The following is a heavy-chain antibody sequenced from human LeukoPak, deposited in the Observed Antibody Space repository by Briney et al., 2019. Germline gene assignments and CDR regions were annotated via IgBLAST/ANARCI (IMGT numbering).Heavy chain of an antibody. Sequence: WGSLRLSCAGSGFTFSDYYIDWVRQAPGKGLEWVGRMRNKANRYTTENAASVTGRFTISRDDSKKLVFLQMNSLKIEDTAVYYCTTSPDSGANVFDIWGQGTRVTVSS. J-gene: IGHJ3*02. CDR3: TTSPDSGANVFDI. CDR2: MRNKANRYTT. CDR1: GFTFSDYY. V-gene: IGHV3-72*01. D-gene: IGHD1-26*01.